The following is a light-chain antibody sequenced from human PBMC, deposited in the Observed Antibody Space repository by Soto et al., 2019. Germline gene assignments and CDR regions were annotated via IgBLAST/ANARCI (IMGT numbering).Light chain of an antibody. CDR3: QQRSNWPPTT. V-gene: IGKV3-11*01. CDR1: QSVSSY. Sequence: EIXXTQSPATLSLSPGERATLSCRASQSVSSYLAWYQQKPGQAPRLLIYDASNRATGIPARFSGSGSGTDFTLTISSLEPEDFAVYYCQQRSNWPPTTFGQGTKLEIK. J-gene: IGKJ2*01. CDR2: DAS.